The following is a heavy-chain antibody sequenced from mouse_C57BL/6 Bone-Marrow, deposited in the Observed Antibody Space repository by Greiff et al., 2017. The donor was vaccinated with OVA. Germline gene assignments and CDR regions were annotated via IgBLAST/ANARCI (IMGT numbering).Heavy chain of an antibody. CDR3: ARWDGYYVKDY. D-gene: IGHD2-3*01. Sequence: QVQLKQPGAELVMPGASVKLSCKASGYTFTSYWMHWVKQRPGQGLEWIGEIDPSDSYTNYNQKFKGKSTLTVDKSSSTAYMPLSSLTSEDSAFYYCARWDGYYVKDYWGQGTTLTVSS. CDR2: IDPSDSYT. J-gene: IGHJ2*01. CDR1: GYTFTSYW. V-gene: IGHV1-69*01.